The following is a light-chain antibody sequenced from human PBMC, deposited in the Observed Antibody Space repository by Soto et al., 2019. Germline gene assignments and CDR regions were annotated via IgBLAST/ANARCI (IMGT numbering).Light chain of an antibody. CDR2: EVS. CDR3: TSCTSNTDV. J-gene: IGLJ1*01. CDR1: SSDVGGYNY. V-gene: IGLV2-14*01. Sequence: QSALTQPASVSGSPGQSITISFTGTSSDVGGYNYVTCYQQHPGKAPKLMIFEVSNRHSGVSNRFSGSKSGNTASLTISGLEAEDEADDYCTSCTSNTDVFGTGTKVTVL.